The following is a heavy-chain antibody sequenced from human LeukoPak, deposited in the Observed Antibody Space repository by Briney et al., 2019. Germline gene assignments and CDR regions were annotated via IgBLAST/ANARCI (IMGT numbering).Heavy chain of an antibody. CDR2: ISGSGDRT. D-gene: IGHD5-18*01. V-gene: IGHV3-23*01. Sequence: GGSLRLSCAASGFTFSNNASTWVRQTPGKGLEWVSAISGSGDRTYYADSVKGRFTISRDNSKNTVSLQMNSLRAEDTAIYYCAKEGGRGYTYGFDYWGQGTLVTVSS. CDR3: AKEGGRGYTYGFDY. CDR1: GFTFSNNA. J-gene: IGHJ4*02.